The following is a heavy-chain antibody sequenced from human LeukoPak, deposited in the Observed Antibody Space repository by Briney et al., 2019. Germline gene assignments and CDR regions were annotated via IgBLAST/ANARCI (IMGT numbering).Heavy chain of an antibody. CDR2: IYTSGST. CDR3: ARLPIVVVPATNFDS. Sequence: SETLSLTCTVSGGSISSYYWSWIRQPAGKGLEWIGRIYTSGSTNYNPSLKSRVTMSVDTSKNQFSLKLNSVTAADTAVYFCARLPIVVVPATNFDSWGQGTLVTVSS. D-gene: IGHD2-2*01. CDR1: GGSISSYY. V-gene: IGHV4-4*07. J-gene: IGHJ4*02.